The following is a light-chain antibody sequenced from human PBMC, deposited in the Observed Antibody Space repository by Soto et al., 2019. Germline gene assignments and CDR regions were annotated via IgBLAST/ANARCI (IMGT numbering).Light chain of an antibody. CDR3: MQALQTPVT. J-gene: IGKJ4*01. CDR2: LGS. V-gene: IGKV2-28*01. CDR1: QSLLHSNGYNS. Sequence: DIVMTQSPLSLPVTPGEPASISCRSSQSLLHSNGYNSLDWYLQKPGQSPQLLIYLGSNRDSGVPDRLSGSGSGTDFTLKISRVEAEDVGEYYCMQALQTPVTFGGGTKVEIK.